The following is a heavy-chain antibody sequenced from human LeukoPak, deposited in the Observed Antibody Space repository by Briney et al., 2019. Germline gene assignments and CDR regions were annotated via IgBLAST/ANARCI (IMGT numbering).Heavy chain of an antibody. D-gene: IGHD2-2*02. J-gene: IGHJ5*02. V-gene: IGHV4-38-2*02. CDR2: FHYSGST. CDR3: ARAYCSSTSCYTEGWFDP. CDR1: GYSIISGYS. Sequence: SETLSLTCTVFGYSIISGYSWEWIRPPPGKGLEWIGSFHYSGSTYYNPFLMSRVTISGDTSKNQFSLRLSSVTAADTAVYYCARAYCSSTSCYTEGWFDPWGRGTLVTVSS.